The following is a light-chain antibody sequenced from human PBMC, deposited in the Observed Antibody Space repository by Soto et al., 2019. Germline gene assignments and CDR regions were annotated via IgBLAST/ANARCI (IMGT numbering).Light chain of an antibody. Sequence: SYELTQPPSVSVSPGQTASITCSGDKLGDKYVCWYQQKPGQSPLLVIYQDRQRPSGIPERFSGSNSGNSATLTISGTQSMDEADYYCQAWDSSTVVFGGGTKVTVL. J-gene: IGLJ2*01. CDR3: QAWDSSTVV. V-gene: IGLV3-1*01. CDR2: QDR. CDR1: KLGDKY.